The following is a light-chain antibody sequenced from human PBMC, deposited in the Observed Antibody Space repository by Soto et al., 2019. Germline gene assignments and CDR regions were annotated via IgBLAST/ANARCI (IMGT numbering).Light chain of an antibody. J-gene: IGLJ3*02. CDR1: SGSVSTSYY. CDR3: SCDVGRGTVE. V-gene: IGLV8-61*01. Sequence: QTVVTQEPSFSVSPGGTVILTCGLTSGSVSTSYYPSWYQQSPGLAPRTLIYNTTTRSSGVPDRFSGSILGNKAALTITGALSDEESYWLFSCDVGRGTVEFRVGTKLTVL. CDR2: NTT.